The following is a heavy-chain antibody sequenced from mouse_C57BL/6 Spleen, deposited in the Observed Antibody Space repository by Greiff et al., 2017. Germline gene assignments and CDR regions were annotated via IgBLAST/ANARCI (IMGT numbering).Heavy chain of an antibody. CDR2: IYPGSGNT. J-gene: IGHJ2*01. CDR3: ARSGGLVPRDY. Sequence: VQLQQSGPELVKPGASVKISCKASGYSFTSYYIHWVKQRPGQGLEWIGWIYPGSGNTKYNEKFKGKATLTADTSSSTAYMQLSSLTSEDAAVYFCARSGGLVPRDYWGQGTTLTVSS. CDR1: GYSFTSYY. D-gene: IGHD5-1*01. V-gene: IGHV1-66*01.